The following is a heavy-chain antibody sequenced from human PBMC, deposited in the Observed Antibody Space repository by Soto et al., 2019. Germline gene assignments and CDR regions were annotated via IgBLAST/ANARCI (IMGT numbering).Heavy chain of an antibody. CDR2: IYYSGST. Sequence: QVQLQESGPGLVKPSQTLSLTCTVSGGSISTGGYYWSWIRQHPGKGLEWIGYIYYSGSTYYNPSLKSRVTISVDTSKNQFSLKLSSVTAADTAVYYCARWGVVPATRDYYGMDVWGQGTTVTVSS. D-gene: IGHD2-2*01. CDR3: ARWGVVPATRDYYGMDV. CDR1: GGSISTGGYY. V-gene: IGHV4-31*03. J-gene: IGHJ6*02.